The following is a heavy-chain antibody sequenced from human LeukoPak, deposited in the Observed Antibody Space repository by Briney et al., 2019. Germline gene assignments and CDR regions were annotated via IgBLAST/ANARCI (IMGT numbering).Heavy chain of an antibody. CDR1: GFTFSSYA. J-gene: IGHJ4*02. Sequence: GGSLRLSCAASGFTFSSYAMSWVRQAPGKGLEWVSTISDSGGSTYYADSVKGRFTISRDNSKTTVYLQMSSLRAEDTAVFYCAKDNDYVWGSYDYWGQGTLVTVSS. CDR2: ISDSGGST. CDR3: AKDNDYVWGSYDY. D-gene: IGHD3-16*01. V-gene: IGHV3-23*01.